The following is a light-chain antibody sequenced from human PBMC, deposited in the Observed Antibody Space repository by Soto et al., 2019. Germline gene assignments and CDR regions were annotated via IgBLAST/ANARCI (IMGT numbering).Light chain of an antibody. CDR3: QVWDGSSDHWV. CDR2: EDN. CDR1: NIGSHS. V-gene: IGLV3-21*02. J-gene: IGLJ3*02. Sequence: SYELTQPPSVSVAPGQTASIPCGGDNIGSHSVHWYQQRPGQAPVLVAYEDNVWPSEIPERVSGSNSGTTATLTISWVEAGDEADYYCQVWDGSSDHWVFGGGTKLTVL.